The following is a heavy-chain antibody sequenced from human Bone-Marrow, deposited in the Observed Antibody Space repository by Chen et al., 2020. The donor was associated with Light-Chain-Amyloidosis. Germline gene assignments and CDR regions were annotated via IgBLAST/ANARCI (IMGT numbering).Heavy chain of an antibody. D-gene: IGHD3-9*01. Sequence: EVQLVESGGGLLQRGGSLRLPCAASGFAFSSYAMSWFRQAPGKGLEWVSTISGSGGSRYYGDSVKVRLTISRDNSKNALFLQMNSLRAEDTAVYYCAKDISYDDILPGYPADAFDIWGQGTMVTVSS. J-gene: IGHJ3*02. CDR1: GFAFSSYA. CDR3: AKDISYDDILPGYPADAFDI. CDR2: ISGSGGSR. V-gene: IGHV3-23*04.